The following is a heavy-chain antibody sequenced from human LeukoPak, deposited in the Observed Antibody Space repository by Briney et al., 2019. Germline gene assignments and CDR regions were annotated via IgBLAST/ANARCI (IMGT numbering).Heavy chain of an antibody. CDR3: ARGYHDYGDHYYSDY. Sequence: SETLSLTCAVYGGSFSGYYWSWIRQPPGKGLEWIGEINHSGSTNYNPSLKSRVTISVDTSKNQFSLKLSSVTAADTAVYYCARGYHDYGDHYYSDYWGQGTLVTVSS. CDR2: INHSGST. V-gene: IGHV4-34*01. CDR1: GGSFSGYY. J-gene: IGHJ4*02. D-gene: IGHD4-17*01.